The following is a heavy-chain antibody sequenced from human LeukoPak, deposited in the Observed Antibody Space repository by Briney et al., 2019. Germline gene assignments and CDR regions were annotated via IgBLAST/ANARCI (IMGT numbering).Heavy chain of an antibody. CDR2: INHSGST. V-gene: IGHV4-34*01. Sequence: PSETLSLTCAVYGGSFSGYYWSWIRQPPGKGLEWIGGINHSGSTNYNPSLKSRVTISVDTSKNQFSLKLSSVTAADTAVYYCARLRYSSSWPLGEATDYWGQGTLVTVSS. CDR3: ARLRYSSSWPLGEATDY. CDR1: GGSFSGYY. D-gene: IGHD6-13*01. J-gene: IGHJ4*02.